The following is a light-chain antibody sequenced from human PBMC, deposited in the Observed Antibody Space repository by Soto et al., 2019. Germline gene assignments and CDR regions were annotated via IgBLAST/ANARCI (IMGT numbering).Light chain of an antibody. Sequence: DIQMTQSPSTLSASVGDRVTITCRASRSISNWLAWYQQRPGIAPKLLIYDVSTLQSGVPSRFSGSGSGTEFTLTISSLQPDDFATYYCQQYNTFWTFGQGTKVDIK. J-gene: IGKJ1*01. CDR3: QQYNTFWT. V-gene: IGKV1-5*01. CDR1: RSISNW. CDR2: DVS.